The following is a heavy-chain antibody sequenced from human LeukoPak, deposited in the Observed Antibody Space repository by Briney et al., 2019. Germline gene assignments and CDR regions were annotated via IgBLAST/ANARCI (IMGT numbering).Heavy chain of an antibody. CDR1: GYTFTSYY. Sequence: ASVRVSCKASGYTFTSYYMHWVRQAPGQGLEWMGIINPSGGSTSYAQKFQGRVTMTRDTSTSTVYMELSSLRSEDTAVYYRAGAGTTDKLGYYGMDVWGKGTTVTVSS. J-gene: IGHJ6*04. CDR2: INPSGGST. V-gene: IGHV1-46*01. D-gene: IGHD1-1*01. CDR3: AGAGTTDKLGYYGMDV.